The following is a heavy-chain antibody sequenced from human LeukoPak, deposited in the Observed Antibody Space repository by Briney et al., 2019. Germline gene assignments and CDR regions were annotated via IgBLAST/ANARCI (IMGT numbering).Heavy chain of an antibody. Sequence: GGSLRLSCAVSGITLSNYGMSWVRQAPGKGLEWVAGISDTGGSTNYADSVKGRFTISRDNPKNTLYLQMNSLRAEDTAVYYCAMDSSSAGYYFDYWGQGTLVTVSS. CDR2: ISDTGGST. J-gene: IGHJ4*02. CDR1: GITLSNYG. CDR3: AMDSSSAGYYFDY. D-gene: IGHD6-6*01. V-gene: IGHV3-23*01.